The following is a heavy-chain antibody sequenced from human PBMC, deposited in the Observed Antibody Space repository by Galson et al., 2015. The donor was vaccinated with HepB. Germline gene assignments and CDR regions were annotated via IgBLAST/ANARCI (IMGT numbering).Heavy chain of an antibody. J-gene: IGHJ4*02. V-gene: IGHV3-30*04. CDR1: GFTFSSYA. Sequence: SLRLSCAASGFTFSSYAMHWVRQAPGKGLEWVAVISYDGSNKYHADSVKGRFTISRDNSKNTLYLQMNSLRAEDTAVYYCARDLYIRDGGGGGSFLGYWGQGTLVTVSS. CDR2: ISYDGSNK. CDR3: ARDLYIRDGGGGGSFLGY. D-gene: IGHD1-26*01.